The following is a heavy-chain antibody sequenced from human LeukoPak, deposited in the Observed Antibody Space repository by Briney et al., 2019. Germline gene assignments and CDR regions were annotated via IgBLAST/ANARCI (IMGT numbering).Heavy chain of an antibody. V-gene: IGHV3-23*01. CDR3: AKYVSAKGPPYALDV. J-gene: IGHJ6*02. CDR2: ISASGGST. CDR1: EFTFSSYA. Sequence: PGGSLRLSCAASEFTFSSYAMQWVRQAPGKGLEWVSGISASGGSTWYADSVKGRFTISRDKSENTLYLQMNSLRAEDTAVYYCAKYVSAKGPPYALDVWGQGTTVTVSS. D-gene: IGHD2/OR15-2a*01.